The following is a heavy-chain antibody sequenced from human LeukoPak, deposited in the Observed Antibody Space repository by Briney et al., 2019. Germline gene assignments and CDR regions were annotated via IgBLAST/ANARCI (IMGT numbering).Heavy chain of an antibody. CDR2: ISSSSSYI. V-gene: IGHV3-21*01. J-gene: IGHJ3*02. CDR1: GFTFSSYS. Sequence: GGSLRLSCAASGFTFSSYSMNWVRQAPGKGLEWVSSISSSSSYIYYADLVKGRFTISRDNAKNSLYLQMNSLRAEDTAVYYCARFIAAANDAFDIWGQGTMVTVSS. D-gene: IGHD6-13*01. CDR3: ARFIAAANDAFDI.